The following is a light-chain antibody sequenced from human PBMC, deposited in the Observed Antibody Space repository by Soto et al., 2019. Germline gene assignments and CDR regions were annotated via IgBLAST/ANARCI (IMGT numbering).Light chain of an antibody. CDR1: SSNIGAGYD. CDR3: QSYDSSLSGFVV. J-gene: IGLJ2*01. V-gene: IGLV1-40*01. Sequence: QSVLTQPPSVSGAPGQRVTISCTGSSSNIGAGYDVHWYQQLPGTAPKLLIYDNNNRPSGVPDRFSASKSATSASLAITGLQAEDEAEYFCQSYDSSLSGFVVFGGGTKLTVL. CDR2: DNN.